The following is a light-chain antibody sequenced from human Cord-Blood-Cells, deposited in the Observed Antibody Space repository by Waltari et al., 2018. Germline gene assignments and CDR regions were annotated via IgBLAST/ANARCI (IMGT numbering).Light chain of an antibody. CDR3: QQYDNLLFT. CDR1: QDISHY. CDR2: DAS. Sequence: IQMTQSPSSRSAAVGDRVTITCQASQDISHYLNWYQQKPGKAPKLLIYDASNLDKGVPSRFSGSGSGTDFTFTISSLQPEDIAIYYCQQYDNLLFTFGPGTKVDIK. J-gene: IGKJ3*01. V-gene: IGKV1-33*01.